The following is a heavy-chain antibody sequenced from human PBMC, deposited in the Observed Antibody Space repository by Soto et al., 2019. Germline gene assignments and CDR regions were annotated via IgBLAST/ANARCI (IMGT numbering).Heavy chain of an antibody. V-gene: IGHV3-33*01. CDR1: GFTFSSYG. Sequence: PGGSLRLSCAASGFTFSSYGMHWVRQAPGKGLEWVAVIWYEGSNKYYADSVKGRFTISRDNSKNTLYLQMNSLRAEDTAVYYCARTYYDILTGPAEGMDVWGQGTTVTVSS. D-gene: IGHD3-9*01. CDR2: IWYEGSNK. J-gene: IGHJ6*02. CDR3: ARTYYDILTGPAEGMDV.